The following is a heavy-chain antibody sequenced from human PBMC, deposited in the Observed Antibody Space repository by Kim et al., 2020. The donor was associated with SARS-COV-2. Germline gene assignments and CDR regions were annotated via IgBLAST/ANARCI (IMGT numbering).Heavy chain of an antibody. J-gene: IGHJ6*02. CDR3: ARSIYGDYGMDV. Sequence: NYAQKPQGRVTMTTETSTRPAYMELRSLRSDDTAVYYCARSIYGDYGMDVWGQGTTVTVSS. D-gene: IGHD4-17*01. V-gene: IGHV1-18*01.